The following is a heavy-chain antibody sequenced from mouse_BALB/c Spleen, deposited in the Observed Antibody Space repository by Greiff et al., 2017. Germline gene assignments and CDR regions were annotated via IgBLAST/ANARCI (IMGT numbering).Heavy chain of an antibody. V-gene: IGHV5-9-3*01. CDR2: ISSGGSYT. CDR1: GFTFSSYA. Sequence: EVKLVESGGGLVKPGGSLKLSCAASGFTFSSYAMSWVRQTPEKRLEWVATISSGGSYTYYPDSVKGRFTISRDNAKNTLYLQMSSLRSEDTAMYYCARHAAYDYDSPWFAYWGQGTLVTVSA. J-gene: IGHJ3*01. D-gene: IGHD2-4*01. CDR3: ARHAAYDYDSPWFAY.